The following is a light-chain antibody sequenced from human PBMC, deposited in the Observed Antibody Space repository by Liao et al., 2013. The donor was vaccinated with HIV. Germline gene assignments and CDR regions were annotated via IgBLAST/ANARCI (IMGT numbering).Light chain of an antibody. CDR2: SNS. V-gene: IGLV3-21*01. CDR3: QAWDIGTRVV. Sequence: SYVLTQPPSVSVAPGRTARITCGGNNIGSKRVHWYQQKPGQAPVLVIFSNSDRPSGVPERLSGSNSGNTATLSVSGTQAMDEADYFCQAWDIGTRVVFGGGTTLTVL. CDR1: NIGSKR. J-gene: IGLJ2*01.